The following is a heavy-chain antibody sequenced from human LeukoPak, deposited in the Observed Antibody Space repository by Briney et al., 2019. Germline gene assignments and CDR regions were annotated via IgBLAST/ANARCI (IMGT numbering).Heavy chain of an antibody. D-gene: IGHD3-10*01. J-gene: IGHJ4*02. Sequence: PSQTLSLTCTVSGGSISSGDYYWSWIRQPPGKGLEWIGYIYYSGSTYYNPSLKSRVTISVDTSKNQFSLKLSSVTAADTAVYYCAREITVRGVIGGWGQGTLVTVSS. V-gene: IGHV4-30-4*08. CDR3: AREITVRGVIGG. CDR2: IYYSGST. CDR1: GGSISSGDYY.